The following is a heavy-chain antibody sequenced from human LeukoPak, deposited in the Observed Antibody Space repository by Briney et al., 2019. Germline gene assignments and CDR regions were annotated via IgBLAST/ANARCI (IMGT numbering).Heavy chain of an antibody. CDR1: GGSISSYY. Sequence: SETLSLTCTVSGGSISSYYWSWIRQPPGKGLEGIGYIYYSGSTNYNPSLKSRVTISVDTSKNQFSLKLSSVTAADTAVYYCARGYGSGSYPFDYWGQGTLVTVSS. CDR3: ARGYGSGSYPFDY. J-gene: IGHJ4*02. CDR2: IYYSGST. D-gene: IGHD3-10*01. V-gene: IGHV4-59*12.